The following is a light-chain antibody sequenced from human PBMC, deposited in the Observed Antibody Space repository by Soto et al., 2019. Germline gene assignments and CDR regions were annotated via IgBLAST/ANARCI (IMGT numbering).Light chain of an antibody. CDR3: QQYGTSPWT. J-gene: IGKJ1*01. V-gene: IGKV3-20*01. Sequence: EIVLPQSPGTLSLLPGETATLSCRASQSVNSDYLAWYQQKPGQAPRLLIGIVSRRATEIPDRFSGSGSESDLTLTINTLEPEEFAVYDCQQYGTSPWTFGQGTKVESK. CDR1: QSVNSDY. CDR2: IVS.